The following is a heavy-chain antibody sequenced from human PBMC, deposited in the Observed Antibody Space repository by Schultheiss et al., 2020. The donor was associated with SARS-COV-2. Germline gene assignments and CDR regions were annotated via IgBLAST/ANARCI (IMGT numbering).Heavy chain of an antibody. CDR1: GFTFSDYY. CDR2: IKQDGSEK. V-gene: IGHV3-7*01. Sequence: GESLKISCAASGFTFSDYYMSWIRQAPGKGLEWVANIKQDGSEKYYVDSVKGRFTISRDNSKNTLYLQMNSLRAEDTAVYYCARESVGCSSTSCYSDYYYYMDVWGKGTTVTVSS. CDR3: ARESVGCSSTSCYSDYYYYMDV. J-gene: IGHJ6*03. D-gene: IGHD2-2*02.